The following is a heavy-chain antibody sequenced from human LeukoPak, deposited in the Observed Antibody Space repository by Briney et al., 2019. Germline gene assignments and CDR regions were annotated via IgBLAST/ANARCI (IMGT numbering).Heavy chain of an antibody. CDR1: GGSISSYY. CDR2: IYYSGST. D-gene: IGHD2-2*01. J-gene: IGHJ3*02. V-gene: IGHV4-59*01. Sequence: PSETLSLTCTVSGGSISSYYWSWIRQPPGKGLEWIGYIYYSGSTNYNPSLKSRVTISVDTSKNQFSLKLSSVTAADTAVYYCARDLSGYCSSTSCYGAFDIWGQGTMVTVSS. CDR3: ARDLSGYCSSTSCYGAFDI.